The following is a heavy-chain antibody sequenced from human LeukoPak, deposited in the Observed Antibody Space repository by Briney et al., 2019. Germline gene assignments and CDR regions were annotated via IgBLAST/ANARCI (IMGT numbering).Heavy chain of an antibody. J-gene: IGHJ4*02. CDR2: IYHSGST. CDR1: GGSISSGSYY. V-gene: IGHV4-39*07. CDR3: ARISDSGSSQFDY. D-gene: IGHD1-26*01. Sequence: SETLSLTCTVSGGSISSGSYYWSWIRQPPGKGLEWIGSIYHSGSTYYNPSLKSRVTISVDTSKNQFSLKLSSVTAADTAVYYCARISDSGSSQFDYWGQGTLVTVSS.